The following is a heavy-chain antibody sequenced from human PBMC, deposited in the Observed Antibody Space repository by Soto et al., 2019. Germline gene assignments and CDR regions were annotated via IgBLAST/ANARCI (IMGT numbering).Heavy chain of an antibody. J-gene: IGHJ6*02. D-gene: IGHD6-13*01. CDR2: ISSSGSTT. V-gene: IGHV3-48*03. CDR3: ARRTGSWYDYYGLDV. CDR1: GFTFSSYE. Sequence: GGSLRLSCAASGFTFSSYEMNWVRQAPGKGLGWVSFISSSGSTTYYADSVKGRFTISRDNANKSLYLQMNSLRAEDTAVYYCARRTGSWYDYYGLDVWGQGTTVTVSS.